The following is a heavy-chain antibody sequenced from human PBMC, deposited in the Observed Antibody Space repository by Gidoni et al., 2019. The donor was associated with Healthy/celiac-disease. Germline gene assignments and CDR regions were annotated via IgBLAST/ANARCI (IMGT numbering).Heavy chain of an antibody. CDR2: ICSSISYI. Sequence: EVQLVESGGGLVKPGGSMRLSCAAPGFTFSSYSMNWVRKAPGKGLEWVSSICSSISYIYYAASLKGRFTISRDNANNSLYLQMTSLRAEDTAVYYCAGHYDFWSGYRGAFDIWGQGTMVTVSS. V-gene: IGHV3-21*01. J-gene: IGHJ3*02. D-gene: IGHD3-3*01. CDR3: AGHYDFWSGYRGAFDI. CDR1: GFTFSSYS.